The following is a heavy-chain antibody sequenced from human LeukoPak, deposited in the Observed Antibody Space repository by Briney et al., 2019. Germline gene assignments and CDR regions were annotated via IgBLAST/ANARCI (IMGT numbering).Heavy chain of an antibody. CDR1: GYSFTSYW. J-gene: IGHJ4*02. Sequence: GESLKISCKGPGYSFTSYWIGWVRQMPGKGLEWMGIIYPGDSDTRYSPSFQGQVTISADKSISTAYLQWSSLEASDTAMYYCARRVVVAGSSFDYWGQGTLVTVFS. CDR2: IYPGDSDT. V-gene: IGHV5-51*01. D-gene: IGHD6-19*01. CDR3: ARRVVVAGSSFDY.